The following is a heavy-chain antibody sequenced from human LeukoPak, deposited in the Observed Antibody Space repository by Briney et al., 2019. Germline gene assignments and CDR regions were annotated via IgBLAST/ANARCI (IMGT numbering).Heavy chain of an antibody. J-gene: IGHJ5*02. CDR3: AQSLGSSDWIGNWFDP. Sequence: PSETLSLTCTVSGGSISSRSYSWGWIRQPPGKGLEWIGTIYFTGSTYYSPSLKSRVTISVDTSKNQFSLKVSSVTAVDTAMYYCAQSLGSSDWIGNWFDPWGQGTLVIVSS. D-gene: IGHD2-15*01. CDR2: IYFTGST. V-gene: IGHV4-39*01. CDR1: GGSISSRSYS.